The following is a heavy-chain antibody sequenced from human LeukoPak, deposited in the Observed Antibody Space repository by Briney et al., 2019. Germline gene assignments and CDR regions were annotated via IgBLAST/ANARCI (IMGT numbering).Heavy chain of an antibody. CDR2: VYYSGNT. CDR3: ARYSSGYYYLDY. CDR1: GDSVTSSSYH. Sequence: PSETLSLTCSVSGDSVTSSSYHWGWIRQPPGEGLEWIGTVYYSGNTYYNPSLKSRLTLSIDASKNQVSLKLSSVTAADTAVYYCARYSSGYYYLDYWGQGTLVTVSS. V-gene: IGHV4-39*07. J-gene: IGHJ4*02. D-gene: IGHD3-22*01.